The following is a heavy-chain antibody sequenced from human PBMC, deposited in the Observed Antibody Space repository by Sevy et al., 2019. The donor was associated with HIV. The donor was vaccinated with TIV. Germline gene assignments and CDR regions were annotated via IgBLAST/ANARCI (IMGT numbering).Heavy chain of an antibody. D-gene: IGHD3-22*01. J-gene: IGHJ4*02. CDR1: GYTFTTYA. V-gene: IGHV1-18*01. Sequence: ASVKVSCKASGYTFTTYAISWVRQAPGQGLEWMGWISAYSGNTNYAQRLQGRVTLTEDRSTDTAYMELSSLRSDDTAVYYCATTKDYYESSGYPFDYWGQGTLVTVSS. CDR2: ISAYSGNT. CDR3: ATTKDYYESSGYPFDY.